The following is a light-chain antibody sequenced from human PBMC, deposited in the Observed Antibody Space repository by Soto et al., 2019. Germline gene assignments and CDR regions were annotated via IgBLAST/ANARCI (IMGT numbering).Light chain of an antibody. CDR2: KTS. J-gene: IGKJ1*01. CDR1: QNIGVW. CDR3: QYYDNYSWT. Sequence: DIQLTQSPSTLSASVGERVTITCRASQNIGVWLTWYQQKPGKAPKFLIYKTSTLESGVPSRFSGSGSGTEFTLTISILQPDDFATYHCQYYDNYSWTFGQGTKVEIK. V-gene: IGKV1-5*03.